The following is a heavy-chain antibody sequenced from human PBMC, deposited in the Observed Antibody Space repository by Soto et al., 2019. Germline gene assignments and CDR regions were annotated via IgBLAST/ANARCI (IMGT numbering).Heavy chain of an antibody. Sequence: QVQLVQSGAEVKKPGSSVKVSCKASGGTFSSYAISWVRQAPGHGLEWMGGIIPIFGTANYAQKFQGRVTITADESTSTAYMELSSMRSEDTAVYYCASARRRYYDSSGQPKDYYYYGMYVWGQGTTVTVSS. J-gene: IGHJ6*02. V-gene: IGHV1-69*01. CDR3: ASARRRYYDSSGQPKDYYYYGMYV. D-gene: IGHD3-22*01. CDR1: GGTFSSYA. CDR2: IIPIFGTA.